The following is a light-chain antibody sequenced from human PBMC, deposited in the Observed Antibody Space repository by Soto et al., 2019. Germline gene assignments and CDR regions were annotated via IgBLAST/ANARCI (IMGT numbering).Light chain of an antibody. J-gene: IGLJ3*02. V-gene: IGLV2-8*01. CDR1: NGDVGGYNY. Sequence: QSALTQPPSASGSPGQSVTISCTGTNGDVGGYNYVSWYQQYPGKAPRLLIYEVTKRPSGVPDRFSGSKSGNSAYLTVSGLKAEDEADYYFNSFGGGATWVFVGGTKLPVL. CDR3: NSFGGGATWV. CDR2: EVT.